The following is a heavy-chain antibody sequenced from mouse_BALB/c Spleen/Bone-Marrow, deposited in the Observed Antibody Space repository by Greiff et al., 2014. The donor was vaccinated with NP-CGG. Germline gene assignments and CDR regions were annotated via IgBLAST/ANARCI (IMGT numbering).Heavy chain of an antibody. J-gene: IGHJ2*01. CDR3: AGSGFDY. Sequence: VQLQQSGSVLVRPGASVKLSCKASGYTFTSPWMHWAKQRPGQGLEWIGEIHPNSGNTNYNEKFKGKATLTVDTSSSTAYVDLSSLTSEDSAVYYCAGSGFDYWGQGTTLTVSS. D-gene: IGHD4-1*01. CDR1: GYTFTSPW. V-gene: IGHV1S130*01. CDR2: IHPNSGNT.